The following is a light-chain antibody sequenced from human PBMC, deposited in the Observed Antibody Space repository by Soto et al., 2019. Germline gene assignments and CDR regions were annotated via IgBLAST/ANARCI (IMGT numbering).Light chain of an antibody. V-gene: IGKV3-20*01. CDR2: GAS. Sequence: EIVLTQSPGTLSLSPGERATLSCRASQSVSSSYLAWYQQKPGQAPRLLIYGASSSATGIPDRFSGSGSGTDLTLTISRREPEDFAVYYCQLYGSSPTYTFGQGTKLEIK. J-gene: IGKJ2*01. CDR3: QLYGSSPTYT. CDR1: QSVSSSY.